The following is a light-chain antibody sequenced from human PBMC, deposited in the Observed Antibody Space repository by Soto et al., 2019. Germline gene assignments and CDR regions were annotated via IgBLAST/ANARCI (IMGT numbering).Light chain of an antibody. CDR1: QSVSDN. V-gene: IGKV3-15*01. CDR2: GAS. CDR3: QQSNNWPYT. J-gene: IGKJ2*01. Sequence: EIVMTQSPATLSVSPGERATLSCRASQSVSDNLAWYQQKPGQAPSLLIYGASTRATGIPARFSGSGSGTEFPLTISSLQSEDFAVYYCQQSNNWPYTFGQGTKLDIK.